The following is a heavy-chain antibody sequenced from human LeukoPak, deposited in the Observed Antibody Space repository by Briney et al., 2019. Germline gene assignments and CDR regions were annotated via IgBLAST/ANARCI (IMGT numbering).Heavy chain of an antibody. CDR3: ARVAHYYDSSGYYYGEYFQH. V-gene: IGHV3-33*01. J-gene: IGHJ1*01. CDR2: IWYDGSNK. D-gene: IGHD3-22*01. Sequence: GRSLRLSCAPSGFTFSSYGMHWVRQAPGKGLEWVAVIWYDGSNKYYADSVEGRFTIARENSNNTLYLQINSLRAEDTAVYYCARVAHYYDSSGYYYGEYFQHWGPGTLVTGSS. CDR1: GFTFSSYG.